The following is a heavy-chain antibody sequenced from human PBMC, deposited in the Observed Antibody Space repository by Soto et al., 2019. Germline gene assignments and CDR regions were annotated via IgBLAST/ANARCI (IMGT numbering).Heavy chain of an antibody. CDR3: ARRDTSGFLRYFDN. V-gene: IGHV1-69*06. D-gene: IGHD3-3*01. J-gene: IGHJ4*02. CDR1: GGTFSSFINYP. CDR2: IVPNVGTV. Sequence: SVKVSCKSSGGTFSSFINYPINWVRQAPGQGLEWMGGIVPNVGTVNYAQKFRGKVTITADKSTGTAYMELSSLRSEDAALYYCARRDTSGFLRYFDNWGQGTQVTVSS.